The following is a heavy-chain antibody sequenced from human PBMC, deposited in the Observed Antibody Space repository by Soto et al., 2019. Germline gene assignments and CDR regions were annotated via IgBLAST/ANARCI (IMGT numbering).Heavy chain of an antibody. Sequence: GGSLRLSCAASGFTFSSYAMSWVRQAPGKGLEWVAAISNDGSHKYYADSVKGRPTISRDNSKNTVFLQMSSLRGEDTAVYYCANDQPLAASHGLDWGQGTMVT. D-gene: IGHD2-8*01. V-gene: IGHV3-30*18. CDR3: ANDQPLAASHGLD. J-gene: IGHJ3*01. CDR1: GFTFSSYA. CDR2: ISNDGSHK.